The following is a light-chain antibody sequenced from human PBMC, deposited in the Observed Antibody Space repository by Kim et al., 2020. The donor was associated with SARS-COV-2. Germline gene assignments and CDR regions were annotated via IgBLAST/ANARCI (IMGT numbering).Light chain of an antibody. CDR3: QSFDSSLSGYV. J-gene: IGLJ1*01. CDR1: SSNIGAGYA. V-gene: IGLV1-40*01. Sequence: RVTISCTGNSSNIGAGYAVHWYQQLPATAPKLLIYADSNRPSGVPDRFSGSKSGTAASLAITGLQAEDEADYFCQSFDSSLSGYVFGGGTKVTVL. CDR2: ADS.